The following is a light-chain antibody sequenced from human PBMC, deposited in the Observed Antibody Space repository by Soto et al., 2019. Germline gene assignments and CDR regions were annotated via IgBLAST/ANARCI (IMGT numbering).Light chain of an antibody. CDR2: DAS. Sequence: EILMTQSPATLSLSPREGVTLSCRAAQDVTNSVAWYQQKSGQAPRLLIYDASARASGVSARFSGSGSGTDFTLTISGLQAEDFAVYFCQQYIRRPLSFGQGTRLEIK. J-gene: IGKJ5*01. CDR1: QDVTNS. CDR3: QQYIRRPLS. V-gene: IGKV3-15*01.